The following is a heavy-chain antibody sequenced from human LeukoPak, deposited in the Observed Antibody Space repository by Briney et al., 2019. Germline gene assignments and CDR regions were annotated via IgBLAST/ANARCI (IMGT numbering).Heavy chain of an antibody. D-gene: IGHD2-2*02. CDR1: GGSISSGSYY. CDR2: IYTSGST. Sequence: SQTLSLTCTVSGGSISSGSYYWSWIRQTAGKGLEWIGRIYTSGSTNYNPSLKSRVTISVDTSKNQFSLKLSSVTAADTAVYYCAREGKVVPAAIRLRNRAFDIWGQGTMVTVSS. V-gene: IGHV4-61*02. J-gene: IGHJ3*02. CDR3: AREGKVVPAAIRLRNRAFDI.